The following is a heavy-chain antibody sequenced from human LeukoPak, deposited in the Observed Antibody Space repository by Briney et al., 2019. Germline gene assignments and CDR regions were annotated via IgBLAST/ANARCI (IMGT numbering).Heavy chain of an antibody. V-gene: IGHV3-48*03. J-gene: IGHJ4*02. CDR3: AREKLSFFDSSGYFDH. D-gene: IGHD3-22*01. Sequence: GGSLRLSCAASGFTFSSYVMTWVRQAPGKGLEWVSFISSSGSAIHYADSVRGRFTISRDNAKNSLFLQMSRLRAEDTAVYYCAREKLSFFDSSGYFDHWGQGTLVTVSS. CDR1: GFTFSSYV. CDR2: ISSSGSAI.